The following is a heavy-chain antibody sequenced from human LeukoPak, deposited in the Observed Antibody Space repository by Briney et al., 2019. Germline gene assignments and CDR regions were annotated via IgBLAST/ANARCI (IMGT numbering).Heavy chain of an antibody. CDR1: GFTFSSYA. J-gene: IGHJ3*02. D-gene: IGHD6-19*01. CDR3: AKGSSGWYNGAFDI. CDR2: ISGSGGSA. Sequence: GGSLRLSCAASGFTFSSYAMSWVRQAPGKGLEWLSAISGSGGSAYYADSVKGRFTISRDNSKITLYLQMNSLRAEDTAVYYCAKGSSGWYNGAFDIWGQGTMVTVSS. V-gene: IGHV3-23*01.